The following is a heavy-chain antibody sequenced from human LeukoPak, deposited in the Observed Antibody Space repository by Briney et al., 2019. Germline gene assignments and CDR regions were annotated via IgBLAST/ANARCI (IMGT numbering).Heavy chain of an antibody. D-gene: IGHD3-10*01. CDR1: GFTFDDYA. J-gene: IGHJ5*02. Sequence: GGSLRLSCAASGFTFDDYAMHWVRQAPGKGLEWVSGISWNSGSIGYADSVKGRFTISRDNAKNTLYLQMNSLRAEDTAVYYCARDYYGFGWFDPWGQGTLVTVSS. CDR3: ARDYYGFGWFDP. CDR2: ISWNSGSI. V-gene: IGHV3-9*01.